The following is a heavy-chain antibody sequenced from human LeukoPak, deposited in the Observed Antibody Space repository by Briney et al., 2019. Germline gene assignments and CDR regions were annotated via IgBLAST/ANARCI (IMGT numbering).Heavy chain of an antibody. Sequence: GASVKVSCKASGYSFSDYYIHWVRQAPAQGLEWMGWINPHSGDTNYAQNFQGRVTISRDASVNTAYMELSRLRSDDTAVYYCASNFDYWGQGTLVTASS. CDR2: INPHSGDT. CDR1: GYSFSDYY. CDR3: ASNFDY. V-gene: IGHV1-2*02. J-gene: IGHJ4*02.